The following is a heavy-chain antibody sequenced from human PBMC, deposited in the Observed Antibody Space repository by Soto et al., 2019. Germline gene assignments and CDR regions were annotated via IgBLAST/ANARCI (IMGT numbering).Heavy chain of an antibody. CDR2: IHYSGNT. D-gene: IGHD3-16*01. CDR3: PRHSAAYYVY. Sequence: LTCTVSGGSISSHYWSWVRQPPGKGLEWIGFIHYSGNTNYNPSLKSRVTIALDTSKNQLSLKPSSITAADTAANHRPRHSAAYYVYWGQGTLVTVSS. J-gene: IGHJ4*02. V-gene: IGHV4-59*11. CDR1: GGSISSHY.